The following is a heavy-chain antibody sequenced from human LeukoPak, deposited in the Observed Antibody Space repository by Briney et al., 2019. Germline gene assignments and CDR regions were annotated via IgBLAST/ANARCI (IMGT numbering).Heavy chain of an antibody. J-gene: IGHJ4*02. CDR3: ARDQRSSGSNIFDY. V-gene: IGHV4-30-4*01. CDR2: IFYRGST. CDR1: GGSISNDDYY. Sequence: PSETLSLTCTVSGGSISNDDYYWTWIRQSPGKGLEWIGYIFYRGSTYYNPSLKSRLTISVDTSKNQFSMKLTSVTAADTAIYFCARDQRSSGSNIFDYWGQGNPGHRLL. D-gene: IGHD1-26*01.